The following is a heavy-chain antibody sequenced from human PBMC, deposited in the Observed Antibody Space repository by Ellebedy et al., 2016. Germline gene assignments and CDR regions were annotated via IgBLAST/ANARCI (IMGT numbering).Heavy chain of an antibody. J-gene: IGHJ4*02. V-gene: IGHV3-7*04. D-gene: IGHD5-12*01. CDR1: GFSFGNSW. CDR2: MRGDGSEI. Sequence: GESLKISXAASGFSFGNSWMDWVRQVPGKGLEWVANMRGDGSEIWYADSVRGRFTMSRDNAKNLLFLQMNSLRVDDTAVYYCARDEGWLRLEDWGQGTPVTVSS. CDR3: ARDEGWLRLED.